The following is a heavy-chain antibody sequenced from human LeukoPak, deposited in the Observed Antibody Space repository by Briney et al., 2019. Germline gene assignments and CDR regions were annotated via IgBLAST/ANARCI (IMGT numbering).Heavy chain of an antibody. CDR3: AKENWGYNWKYDSSGSGINY. D-gene: IGHD3-22*01. V-gene: IGHV1-46*01. CDR1: GYTFTSYY. J-gene: IGHJ4*02. CDR2: INPSGGST. Sequence: ASVKVSCKASGYTFTSYYMHWVRQAPGQGLEWMGIINPSGGSTSYAQKFQGRVTMTRDMSTSTVYMELSSLRSEDTAIYYCAKENWGYNWKYDSSGSGINYWGQGTLVTFSS.